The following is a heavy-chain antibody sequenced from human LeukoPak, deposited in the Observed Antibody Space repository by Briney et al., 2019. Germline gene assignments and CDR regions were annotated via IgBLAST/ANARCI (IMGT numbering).Heavy chain of an antibody. CDR2: ILYDGTNK. Sequence: PGGSLRLSCAASGFIFSNFGMHWVRQAPGKGLDWVAFILYDGTNKYYADSVRGRFTVSRDNSKNTLYLQMNSLRAEDTAVYYCAKLNGNYYGSGSYADYWGQGTLVAVSS. CDR1: GFIFSNFG. V-gene: IGHV3-30*02. J-gene: IGHJ4*02. D-gene: IGHD3-10*01. CDR3: AKLNGNYYGSGSYADY.